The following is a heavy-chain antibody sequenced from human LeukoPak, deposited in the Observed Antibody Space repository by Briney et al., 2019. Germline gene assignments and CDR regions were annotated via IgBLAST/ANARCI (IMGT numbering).Heavy chain of an antibody. CDR1: GGSISSYY. V-gene: IGHV4-59*01. J-gene: IGHJ4*02. CDR2: IYYSGST. CDR3: ASTYDSSGYYRFDY. D-gene: IGHD3-22*01. Sequence: KSSETLSLTCTVSGGSISSYYWSWIRQPPGKGLEWIGYIYYSGSTNYNPSLKSRVTISVDTSKNQFSLKLSSVTAADTAVYYCASTYDSSGYYRFDYWGQGTLVTVSS.